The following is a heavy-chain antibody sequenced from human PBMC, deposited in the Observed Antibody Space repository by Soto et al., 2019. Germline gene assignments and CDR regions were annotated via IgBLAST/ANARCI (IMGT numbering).Heavy chain of an antibody. CDR2: INSGNGKT. J-gene: IGHJ6*02. CDR1: GYTFKAYA. CDR3: AREWXEITVFGVLNPSFGMDA. Sequence: ASVKVSCKGSGYTFKAYAMHWVRQPPGHRLEWRGWINSGNGKTKYSQKFQDRVTITSDTSAKTAYMELRSLGSEDTAVYYCAREWXEITVFGVLNPSFGMDAWGPGTTVTVSS. V-gene: IGHV1-3*01. D-gene: IGHD3-3*01.